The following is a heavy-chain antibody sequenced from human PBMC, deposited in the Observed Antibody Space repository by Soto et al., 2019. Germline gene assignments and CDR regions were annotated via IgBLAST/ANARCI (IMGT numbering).Heavy chain of an antibody. V-gene: IGHV3-11*01. D-gene: IGHD6-19*01. CDR1: GFTFSDYY. J-gene: IGHJ6*03. Sequence: GGSLRLSCAASGFTFSDYYMSWIRQAPGKGLEWVSYISSSGSTIYYADSVKGRFTISRDNAKNSLYLQMNSLRAEDTAVYYCARDRGEQGFHSGWYFLYYMDVWGKGTTVTVSS. CDR3: ARDRGEQGFHSGWYFLYYMDV. CDR2: ISSSGSTI.